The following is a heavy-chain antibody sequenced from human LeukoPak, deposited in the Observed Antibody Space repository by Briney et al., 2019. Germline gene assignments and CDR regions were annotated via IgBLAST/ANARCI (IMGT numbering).Heavy chain of an antibody. CDR1: GYTFTSYG. CDR2: ISAYNGNT. Sequence: ASVKVSCKASGYTFTSYGISWVRQAPGQGLEWMGWISAYNGNTNYAQKLQGRVTMTTDTSTSTADMELRSLRSDDTAVYYCARDLHRAYSSSWDYYYGMDVWGQGTTVTVSS. J-gene: IGHJ6*02. CDR3: ARDLHRAYSSSWDYYYGMDV. V-gene: IGHV1-18*01. D-gene: IGHD6-13*01.